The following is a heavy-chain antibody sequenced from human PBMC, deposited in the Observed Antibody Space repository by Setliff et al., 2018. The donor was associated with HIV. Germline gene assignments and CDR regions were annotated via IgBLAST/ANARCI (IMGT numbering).Heavy chain of an antibody. Sequence: SETLSLTCTVSGGSISSNDYWWGWIRQPPGKGLEWIGSIFYSDSTYYNPSLKSRVTISVDTSKNQFSLRLNSVTAADTAVYYCARQGNIVVVTSFDYWGQGTLVTVSS. CDR3: ARQGNIVVVTSFDY. CDR2: IFYSDST. J-gene: IGHJ4*02. V-gene: IGHV4-39*07. CDR1: GGSISSNDYW. D-gene: IGHD2-21*02.